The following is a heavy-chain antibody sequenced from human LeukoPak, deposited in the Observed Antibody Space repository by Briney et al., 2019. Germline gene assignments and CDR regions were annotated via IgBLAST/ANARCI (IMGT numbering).Heavy chain of an antibody. CDR3: ATDPPPYDFWSGYSVY. J-gene: IGHJ4*02. Sequence: ASVTVSFKASGYTFTVYYMHWVRQAPGQGLEWMGWIIPTIVGTNYAQQFPRWVTMTRHTSISTAYMELSRLSSDDPAVYYCATDPPPYDFWSGYSVYWGQGTLVTVSS. CDR2: IIPTIVGT. CDR1: GYTFTVYY. D-gene: IGHD3-3*01. V-gene: IGHV1-2*04.